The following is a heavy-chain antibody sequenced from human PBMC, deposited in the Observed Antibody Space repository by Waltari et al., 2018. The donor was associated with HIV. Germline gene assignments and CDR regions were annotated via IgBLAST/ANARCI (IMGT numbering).Heavy chain of an antibody. Sequence: QLQLQESGPGLVKPSETLSLTCTVSGGSISSSSYYWGWIRQPPGKGLEWIGSIYYSGSTYYHPSLKSRFTISVDTSKNQFSLKLISVTAADTAVYDCARLNYDILTGYYSPTLYFDYWGQGTLVTVSS. J-gene: IGHJ4*02. D-gene: IGHD3-9*01. CDR1: GGSISSSSYY. CDR3: ARLNYDILTGYYSPTLYFDY. V-gene: IGHV4-39*01. CDR2: IYYSGST.